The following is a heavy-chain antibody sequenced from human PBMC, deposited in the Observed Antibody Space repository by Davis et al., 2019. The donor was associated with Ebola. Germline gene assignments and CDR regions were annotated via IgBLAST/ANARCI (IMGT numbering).Heavy chain of an antibody. CDR1: GGSISSSSYY. CDR3: AREDRGGNDFDY. D-gene: IGHD4-23*01. CDR2: IYYSGST. Sequence: PSETLSLTCTVSGGSISSSSYYWGWIRQPPGKGLEWIGSIYYSGSTYYNPSLKSRVTISVDTSKNQFSLKLSSVTAADTAVYYCAREDRGGNDFDYWGQGTLVTVSS. J-gene: IGHJ4*02. V-gene: IGHV4-39*07.